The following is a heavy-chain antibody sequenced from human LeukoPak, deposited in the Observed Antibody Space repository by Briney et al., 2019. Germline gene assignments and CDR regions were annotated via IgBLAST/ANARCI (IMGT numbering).Heavy chain of an antibody. CDR3: ARTVFSDFYCSSTGCYSHFDY. V-gene: IGHV1-2*02. D-gene: IGHD2-2*02. Sequence: ASVKVSCKASGYTFTGYYMHWVRQAPGQGLEWMGWINPNSGGTNYAQKFQGRVTMTRDTSISTAYMELSRLRSDDTAVYYCARTVFSDFYCSSTGCYSHFDYWGQGTLVTVSS. CDR1: GYTFTGYY. CDR2: INPNSGGT. J-gene: IGHJ4*02.